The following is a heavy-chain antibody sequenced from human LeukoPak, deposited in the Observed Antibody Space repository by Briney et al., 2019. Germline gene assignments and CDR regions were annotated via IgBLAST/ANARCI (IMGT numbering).Heavy chain of an antibody. CDR2: IYYTGTT. V-gene: IGHV4-59*08. CDR3: ASLNGSGYYFDY. D-gene: IGHD3-3*01. CDR1: GGSISSYY. Sequence: TSSETLSLTCTVSGGSISSYYWSWIRQPPGKGLEWIGYIYYTGTTDYNPSLKSRVTISVDTSKNQFSLKLSSVTAADTAVYYCASLNGSGYYFDYWGQGTLVTVSS. J-gene: IGHJ4*02.